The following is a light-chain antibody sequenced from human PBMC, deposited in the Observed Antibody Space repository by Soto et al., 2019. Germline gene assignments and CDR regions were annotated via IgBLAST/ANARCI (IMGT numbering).Light chain of an antibody. Sequence: IQMTQSPSTLSASVGDRVTITCRASRTITGWLAWYQQKPGKAPKLLIFDDSTLESGVPSRFSGSGSGTDFTLTITSLRPEDFATYYCQQSYSVPQTFGQGTKVDIK. J-gene: IGKJ1*01. CDR1: RTITGW. CDR2: DDS. CDR3: QQSYSVPQT. V-gene: IGKV1-5*01.